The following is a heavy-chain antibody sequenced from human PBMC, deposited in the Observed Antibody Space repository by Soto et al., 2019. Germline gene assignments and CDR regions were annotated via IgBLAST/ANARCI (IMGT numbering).Heavy chain of an antibody. CDR1: GGSISSSSYY. Sequence: QLQLQESGPGLVKPSETLSLTCTVSGGSISSSSYYWGWIRQPPGKGLEWIGSIYYSGSTYYNPSLRSRVTISVDTSKNQFSLKLSSVTAADTAVYYCARRDSSSSFYWGQGTLVTVSS. CDR3: ARRDSSSSFY. V-gene: IGHV4-39*01. D-gene: IGHD6-6*01. CDR2: IYYSGST. J-gene: IGHJ4*02.